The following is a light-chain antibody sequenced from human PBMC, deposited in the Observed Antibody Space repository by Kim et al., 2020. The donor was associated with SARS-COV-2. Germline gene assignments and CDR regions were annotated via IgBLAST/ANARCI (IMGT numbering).Light chain of an antibody. Sequence: ASVGDRVTITCRASQSISTYLNWYQQKPGKAPKLLIYLASRLQSGVPSRFSGGGSGTDFTLTISSLQPDDFAIYFCQQSYNTLITFGQGTRLEIK. CDR2: LAS. V-gene: IGKV1-39*01. CDR3: QQSYNTLIT. CDR1: QSISTY. J-gene: IGKJ5*01.